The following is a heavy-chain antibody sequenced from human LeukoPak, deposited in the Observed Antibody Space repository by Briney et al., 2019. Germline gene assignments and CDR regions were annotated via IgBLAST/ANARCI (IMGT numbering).Heavy chain of an antibody. Sequence: GGSLRLSCAASGFTFSSYSMNWVRQAPGKGLEWVSSISSSSSYIYYADSVKGRFTISRDNAKNSLYLQMNSLRAENTAVYYCARAAMIAPTMNAFDIWGQGTMVTVSS. CDR3: ARAAMIAPTMNAFDI. CDR1: GFTFSSYS. J-gene: IGHJ3*02. V-gene: IGHV3-21*01. CDR2: ISSSSSYI. D-gene: IGHD3-22*01.